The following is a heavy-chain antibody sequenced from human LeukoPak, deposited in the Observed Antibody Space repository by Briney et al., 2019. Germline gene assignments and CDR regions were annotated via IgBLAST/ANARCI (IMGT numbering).Heavy chain of an antibody. CDR3: ARDSAIAAAIYGMDV. J-gene: IGHJ6*02. Sequence: GGSLRLSWAASGFSSSSYIVCWGRPAPGEGRGWVLSISSSSSYIYYADSVKGRFTISRDNAKHSLYLQRNSLRAEDTAVYYCARDSAIAAAIYGMDVWGQGTTVTVSS. CDR2: ISSSSSYI. V-gene: IGHV3-21*01. D-gene: IGHD6-13*01. CDR1: GFSSSSYI.